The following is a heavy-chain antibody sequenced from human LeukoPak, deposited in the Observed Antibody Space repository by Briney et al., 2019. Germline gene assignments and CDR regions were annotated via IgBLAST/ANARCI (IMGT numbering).Heavy chain of an antibody. CDR1: GYTFTGYY. CDR3: AREASYSGSIGRFWLDP. Sequence: SVKVSCKASGYTFTGYYMHWVRQAPGQGPEWMGWINPNSGGTNYAQKFQGRVTMTRDTSISTAYMELSRLRSDDTAVYYCAREASYSGSIGRFWLDPWGQGTLVTVSS. J-gene: IGHJ5*02. CDR2: INPNSGGT. D-gene: IGHD1-26*01. V-gene: IGHV1-2*02.